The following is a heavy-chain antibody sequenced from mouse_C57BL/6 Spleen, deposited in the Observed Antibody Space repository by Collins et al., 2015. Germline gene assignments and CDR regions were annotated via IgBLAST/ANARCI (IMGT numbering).Heavy chain of an antibody. J-gene: IGHJ3*01. D-gene: IGHD1-1*01. Sequence: QVQLQQSGAELMKPGASVKLSCKATGYTFTGYWIEWVKQRPGHGLEWIGEILPGSGSTSYNEKFKGKATFTADTSSNTAYMQLSSLTTEDSAIYYCADYYGSSRGFAYWGQGTLVTVSA. V-gene: IGHV1-9*01. CDR2: ILPGSGST. CDR1: GYTFTGYW. CDR3: ADYYGSSRGFAY.